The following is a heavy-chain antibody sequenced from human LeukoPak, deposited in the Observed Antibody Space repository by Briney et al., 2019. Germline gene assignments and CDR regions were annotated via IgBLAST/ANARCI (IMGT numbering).Heavy chain of an antibody. CDR2: ISDDGSNK. CDR1: GFTFSSYG. V-gene: IGHV3-30*03. CDR3: AHSKAVAGFGTFDF. J-gene: IGHJ4*02. Sequence: GRSLRLSCAASGFTFSSYGMHWVRQAPGKGLEWVAVISDDGSNKHYGDSVEGRFTISRDDSKNTLYLQMNSLRADDTAVYYCAHSKAVAGFGTFDFWGQGTLVTVSS. D-gene: IGHD6-19*01.